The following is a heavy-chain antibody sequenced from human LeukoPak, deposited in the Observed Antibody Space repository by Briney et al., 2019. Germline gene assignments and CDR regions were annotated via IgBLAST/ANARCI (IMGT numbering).Heavy chain of an antibody. Sequence: GGSLRLSCAASGFTFSSYSMNWVRQAPGKGLEWVSSISSSSYIYYADSVKGRFTISRDNAKNSLYLQMNSLRAEDTAVYYCAREVTMVRGVIMAFDYWGQGTLVTVSS. CDR1: GFTFSSYS. CDR3: AREVTMVRGVIMAFDY. D-gene: IGHD3-10*01. J-gene: IGHJ4*02. CDR2: ISSSSYI. V-gene: IGHV3-21*01.